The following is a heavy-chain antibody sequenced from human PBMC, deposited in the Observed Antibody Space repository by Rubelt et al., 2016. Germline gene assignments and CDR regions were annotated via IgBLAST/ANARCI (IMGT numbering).Heavy chain of an antibody. CDR1: GFTFSSYA. D-gene: IGHD2-15*01. V-gene: IGHV3-30*04. J-gene: IGHJ6*02. Sequence: VQLLESGGGLVQPGRSLRLSCAASGFTFSSYAMHWVRQAPGKGLEWVAVISYDGSNKYYADSVKGRFTISRDNSKTSLYLQMNSLKAEDTAVYYCAREGYCSGGSCYLRTPYGMDVWGQGTTVTVSS. CDR3: AREGYCSGGSCYLRTPYGMDV. CDR2: ISYDGSNK.